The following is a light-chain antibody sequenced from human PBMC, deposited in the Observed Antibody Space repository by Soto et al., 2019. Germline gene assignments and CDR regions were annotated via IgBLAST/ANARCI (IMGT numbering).Light chain of an antibody. Sequence: IHLSQSRSGLSACVGCIVPIPCRSSQSIGSYLNWYQQKPGKAPNLLIHGGSILQSGVPPRFSGGGGGTDFTLTISSLQPEDFASYYCQQIYTIPPTFGGGTKVDIK. J-gene: IGKJ4*01. CDR2: GGS. CDR3: QQIYTIPPT. CDR1: QSIGSY. V-gene: IGKV1-39*01.